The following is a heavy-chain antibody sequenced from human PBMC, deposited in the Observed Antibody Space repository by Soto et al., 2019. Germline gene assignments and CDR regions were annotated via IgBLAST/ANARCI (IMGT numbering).Heavy chain of an antibody. V-gene: IGHV4-34*01. CDR1: DAYICNYR. CDR2: IKQREVRNSETT. Sequence: SQPMSLTCTVSDAYICNYRWTWIRQPTGKGQEWIGEIKQREVRNSETTTYNPSLQSRGAMSVVTAKNEFSLNLTSATAADTAVYYCARASGYSNGLGNYYYYMDVWGKGTTVSVSS. J-gene: IGHJ6*03. D-gene: IGHD6-19*01. CDR3: ARASGYSNGLGNYYYYMDV.